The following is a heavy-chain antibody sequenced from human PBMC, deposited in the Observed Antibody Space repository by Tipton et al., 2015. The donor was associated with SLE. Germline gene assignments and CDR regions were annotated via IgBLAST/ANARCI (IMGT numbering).Heavy chain of an antibody. J-gene: IGHJ6*03. CDR2: IYYRGTT. CDR3: ARDNYHYLYYYMDV. V-gene: IGHV4-39*07. CDR1: GGSISSSSYY. D-gene: IGHD4-11*01. Sequence: GLVKPSETLSLTCTVSGGSISSSSYYWAWIRQPPGKGLEWIGDIYYRGTTYYNPSLKSPVTISVDMSKNQFSLKLHSVTAADTAVYYCARDNYHYLYYYMDVWGEGTTVTVAS.